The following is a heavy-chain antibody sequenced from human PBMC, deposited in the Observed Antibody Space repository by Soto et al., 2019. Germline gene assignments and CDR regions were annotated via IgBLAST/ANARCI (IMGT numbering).Heavy chain of an antibody. CDR1: GFTFSSYA. Sequence: EVQLLESGGGLVQPGWSLRLSCAASGFTFSSYAMSWVRQAPGKGLEWVSAISGSGGSTYYADSVKGRFTISRDNSKNTLYLQMNSLRAEDTAVYYCAKEILVVPAARWDFDYWGQGTLVTVSS. J-gene: IGHJ4*02. D-gene: IGHD2-2*01. CDR2: ISGSGGST. V-gene: IGHV3-23*01. CDR3: AKEILVVPAARWDFDY.